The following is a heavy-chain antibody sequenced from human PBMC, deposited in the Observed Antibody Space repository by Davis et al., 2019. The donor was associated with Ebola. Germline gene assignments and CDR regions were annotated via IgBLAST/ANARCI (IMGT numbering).Heavy chain of an antibody. Sequence: AASVKVSCKASGYTFTSYYMHWVRQPPGQGLAWMGIINPSGGSTSYAQKFQGRVTITADKSTSTAYMELSSLRSEDTAVYYCARGGVLRFLEWLLSDKWFDPWGQGTLVTVSS. CDR3: ARGGVLRFLEWLLSDKWFDP. J-gene: IGHJ5*02. D-gene: IGHD3-3*01. V-gene: IGHV1-46*01. CDR1: GYTFTSYY. CDR2: INPSGGST.